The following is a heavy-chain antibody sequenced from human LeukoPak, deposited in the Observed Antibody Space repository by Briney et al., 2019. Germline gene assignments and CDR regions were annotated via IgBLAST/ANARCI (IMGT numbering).Heavy chain of an antibody. CDR1: GFTFSSYA. Sequence: GGSLRLSCAASGFTFSSYAMSWVRQAPGKGLEWVSAISGSGGSTYYADSVKGRFTISRDNSKNTLYLQMNSLRAEDTAVYYCAKDSVYYYCDFWSGYLFDYWGQGTLVTVSS. V-gene: IGHV3-23*01. J-gene: IGHJ4*02. CDR3: AKDSVYYYCDFWSGYLFDY. CDR2: ISGSGGST. D-gene: IGHD3-3*01.